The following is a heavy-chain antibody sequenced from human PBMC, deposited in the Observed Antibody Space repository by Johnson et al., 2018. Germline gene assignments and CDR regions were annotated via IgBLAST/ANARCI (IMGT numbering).Heavy chain of an antibody. D-gene: IGHD3-10*01. CDR3: AKGEGRYYDYGMDV. CDR2: LSWNSGSI. Sequence: VQLVQSGGGLVQPGRSLILSCAASGFTFDDYAMHWVRQAPGKGLEWVSGLSWNSGSIGYADSVKGRFTISRANAKNSLYLQMNSLSAEDTALYYCAKGEGRYYDYGMDVWGQGTTVTVSS. V-gene: IGHV3-9*01. J-gene: IGHJ6*02. CDR1: GFTFDDYA.